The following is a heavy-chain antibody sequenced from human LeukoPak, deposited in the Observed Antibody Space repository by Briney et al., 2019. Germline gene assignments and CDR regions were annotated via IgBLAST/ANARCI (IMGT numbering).Heavy chain of an antibody. J-gene: IGHJ5*02. CDR1: GYTFTSYG. Sequence: RASVKVSCKASGYTFTSYGISWVRQAPGQGLEWMGCISAYNGNTNYAQKLQGRVTMTTDTSTSTAYMELRSLRSDDTAVYYCARRVVPAAKEDWFDPWGQGTLVTVSS. V-gene: IGHV1-18*01. D-gene: IGHD2-2*01. CDR3: ARRVVPAAKEDWFDP. CDR2: ISAYNGNT.